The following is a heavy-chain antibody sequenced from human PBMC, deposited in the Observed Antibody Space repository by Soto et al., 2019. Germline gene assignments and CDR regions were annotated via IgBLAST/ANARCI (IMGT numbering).Heavy chain of an antibody. J-gene: IGHJ4*02. CDR1: GGTFSSYA. Sequence: GASVKVSCKASGGTFSSYAISWVRQAPGQGLERMGGIIPIFGTANYAQKFQGRVTITADESTSTAYMELSSLRSEDTAVYYCAPQGVPRYCSGGSCYSSLAFDYWGQGTLVTVSS. CDR2: IIPIFGTA. CDR3: APQGVPRYCSGGSCYSSLAFDY. D-gene: IGHD2-15*01. V-gene: IGHV1-69*13.